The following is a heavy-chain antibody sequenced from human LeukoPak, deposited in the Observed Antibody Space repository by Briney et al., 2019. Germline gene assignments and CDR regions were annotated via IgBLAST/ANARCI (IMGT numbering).Heavy chain of an antibody. D-gene: IGHD3-22*01. CDR1: GFTFSSYW. Sequence: PGGSLRLSCAASGFTFSSYWMSWVRQAPGKGLEWVANTKKDGSEKEYVDSVKGRFTISRDNAKNSLYLQMNSLRVEDTAVYYCVRVDTSGYYYELSFDYWGQGTLVAVSS. J-gene: IGHJ4*02. CDR2: TKKDGSEK. CDR3: VRVDTSGYYYELSFDY. V-gene: IGHV3-7*01.